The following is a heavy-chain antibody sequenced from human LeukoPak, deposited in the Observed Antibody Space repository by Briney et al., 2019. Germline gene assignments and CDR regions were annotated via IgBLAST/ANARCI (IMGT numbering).Heavy chain of an antibody. Sequence: SQTLSLTCAISGDSVSSNGAAWIWIRQSPSRGLEWLGRTYYRSRRYDDYADSAKSRITIIPDTSKNQFSLQLNSVTPEDTAVYYCARDLRIAAAGIYYFDSWGQGTLVTVSS. V-gene: IGHV6-1*01. CDR2: TYYRSRRYD. J-gene: IGHJ4*02. CDR1: GDSVSSNGAA. CDR3: ARDLRIAAAGIYYFDS. D-gene: IGHD6-13*01.